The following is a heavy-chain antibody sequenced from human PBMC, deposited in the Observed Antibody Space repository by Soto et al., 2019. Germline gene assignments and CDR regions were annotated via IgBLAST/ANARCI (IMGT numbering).Heavy chain of an antibody. J-gene: IGHJ4*02. Sequence: QVQLVESGGGVVHPGRSLRLTCVASGFTFSNYGMHWVRQAPGKGLEWVAIIWYDGSHQYYADSVKGRFTVSRDNSNSTLYLQMNSLRAEDTAVYYCAREEGVVARAFDYWGQGTLVTVSS. CDR2: IWYDGSHQ. V-gene: IGHV3-33*01. CDR1: GFTFSNYG. CDR3: AREEGVVARAFDY. D-gene: IGHD2-15*01.